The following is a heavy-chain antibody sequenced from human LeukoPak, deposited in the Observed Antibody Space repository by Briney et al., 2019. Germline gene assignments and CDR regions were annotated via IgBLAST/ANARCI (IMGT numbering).Heavy chain of an antibody. CDR1: GGSISSSSYY. CDR2: IYYSGST. J-gene: IGHJ5*02. Sequence: SETLSLTCTVSGGSISSSSYYWGWIRQPPGKGLEWIGRIYYSGSTYYNPSLKSRVTISVDTSKNQFSLKLSSVTAADTAVYYCARDITYYDFWSGYWGDWFDPWGQGTLDTVSS. D-gene: IGHD3-3*01. V-gene: IGHV4-39*07. CDR3: ARDITYYDFWSGYWGDWFDP.